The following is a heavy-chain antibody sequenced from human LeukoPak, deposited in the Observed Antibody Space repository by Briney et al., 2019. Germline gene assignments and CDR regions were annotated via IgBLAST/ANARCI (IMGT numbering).Heavy chain of an antibody. J-gene: IGHJ4*02. D-gene: IGHD6-19*01. CDR1: GFIVSGNH. CDR2: VYSVGAT. CDR3: AKGGRSSGLGFDY. V-gene: IGHV3-66*01. Sequence: GGSLRLSCAASGFIVSGNHMNWVRLAPGKGLEWVSIVYSVGATYYEDSVKGRFTVSRDNSKNTLYLQMNLRPEDTAVYYCAKGGRSSGLGFDYWGQGTLVTVSS.